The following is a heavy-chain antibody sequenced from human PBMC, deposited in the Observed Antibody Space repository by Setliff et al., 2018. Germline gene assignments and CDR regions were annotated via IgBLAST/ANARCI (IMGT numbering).Heavy chain of an antibody. V-gene: IGHV4-59*01. D-gene: IGHD3-10*01. Sequence: ASETLSLTCTVSGGSINNYYWSWVRQPPGKGLEWLGCISYSGKTNYNPSLKSRVTMSVDTSKNQFSLKVDSVTAADTAMYYCARDGDYFGSGNRFDPWGQGTLVTVSS. CDR2: ISYSGKT. CDR1: GGSINNYY. J-gene: IGHJ5*02. CDR3: ARDGDYFGSGNRFDP.